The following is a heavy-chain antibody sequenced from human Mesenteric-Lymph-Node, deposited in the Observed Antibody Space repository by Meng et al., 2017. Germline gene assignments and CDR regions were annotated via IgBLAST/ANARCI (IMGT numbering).Heavy chain of an antibody. V-gene: IGHV1-69*05. CDR3: ARDRGSGWPSDY. J-gene: IGHJ4*02. CDR2: IVPIFGTA. CDR1: GGTFSSYA. D-gene: IGHD6-19*01. Sequence: SVKVSCKASGGTFSSYAISWVRQAPGQGLEWMGGIVPIFGTANYAQKFQGRVTITTDESTSTAYMELSSLRSDDTAVYYCARDRGSGWPSDYWGQGTLVTVSS.